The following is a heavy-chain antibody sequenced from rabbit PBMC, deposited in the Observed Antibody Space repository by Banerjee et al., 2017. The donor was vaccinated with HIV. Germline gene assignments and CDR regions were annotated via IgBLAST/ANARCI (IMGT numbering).Heavy chain of an antibody. J-gene: IGHJ4*01. CDR2: IYSGSGGST. Sequence: QEQLEESGGDLVKPEGSLTLTCTASGFSFSSSYWICWVRQAPGKGLEWIGCIYSGSGGSTHYASWAKGRFTISKTSSTTVTLQMTSLTAADTATYFCARAGGFENYFNLWGPGTLVTVS. V-gene: IGHV1S45*01. CDR3: ARAGGFENYFNL. CDR1: GFSFSSSYW. D-gene: IGHD1-1*01.